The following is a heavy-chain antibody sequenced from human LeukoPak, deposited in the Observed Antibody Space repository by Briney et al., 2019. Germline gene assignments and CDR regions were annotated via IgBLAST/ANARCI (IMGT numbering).Heavy chain of an antibody. CDR2: INHSGST. CDR3: ARSADSSGGEYYFDY. D-gene: IGHD3-22*01. Sequence: SETLSLTCAVYGGSFSGYYWSWIRQPPGKGLEWIGEINHSGSTNYNPSLKSRVTISVDTSKNQFSLKLSSVTAADTAVYYCARSADSSGGEYYFDYWGQGTLVTVSS. J-gene: IGHJ4*02. V-gene: IGHV4-34*01. CDR1: GGSFSGYY.